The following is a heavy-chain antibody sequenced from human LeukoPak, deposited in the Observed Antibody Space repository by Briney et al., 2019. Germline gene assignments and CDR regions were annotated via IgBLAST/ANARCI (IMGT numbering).Heavy chain of an antibody. V-gene: IGHV4-59*08. Sequence: RPSETLSLTCTVSGSSIGDDYWSWIRQPPGKAPEWVGYVHSSGNTNYNPSLKSRVTITVVTSKNQFSLRLTSVTAADTAVYFCARQSGNYFIDYFDYWGQGTLVTVSS. CDR3: ARQSGNYFIDYFDY. D-gene: IGHD3-22*01. J-gene: IGHJ4*02. CDR1: GSSIGDDY. CDR2: VHSSGNT.